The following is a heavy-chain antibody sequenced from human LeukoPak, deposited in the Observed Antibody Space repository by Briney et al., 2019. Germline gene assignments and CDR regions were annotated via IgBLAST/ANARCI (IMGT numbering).Heavy chain of an antibody. D-gene: IGHD6-13*01. V-gene: IGHV3-64*04. J-gene: IGHJ4*02. CDR2: ISSNGDNT. Sequence: PGGSLRLSCSVSGFTFSTYVMHWVRQAPGKGLEYVSAISSNGDNTYYADSVKGRFTISRDNSKNTLYLQMNSLRAEDTAVYYCAKDGSSSWYVSRPYFDYWGQGTLVTVSS. CDR1: GFTFSTYV. CDR3: AKDGSSSWYVSRPYFDY.